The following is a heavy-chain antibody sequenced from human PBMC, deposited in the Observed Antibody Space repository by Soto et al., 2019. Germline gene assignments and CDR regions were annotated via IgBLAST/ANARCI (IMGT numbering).Heavy chain of an antibody. CDR3: ARDARLWSGAYYYYGMDV. V-gene: IGHV4-31*03. CDR1: GGSFSSGGYY. J-gene: IGHJ6*02. Sequence: ASETLSLTCTVSGGSFSSGGYYWSWIRQHPGKGLEWIGYIYYSGSTYYNPSLKSRVTISVDTSKNQFSLKLSSVTAADTAVYYCARDARLWSGAYYYYGMDVWGQGTTVTVSS. D-gene: IGHD3-3*01. CDR2: IYYSGST.